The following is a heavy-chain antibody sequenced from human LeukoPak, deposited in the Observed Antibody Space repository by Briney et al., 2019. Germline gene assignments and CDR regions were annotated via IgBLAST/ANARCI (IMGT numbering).Heavy chain of an antibody. CDR1: GFTFSSYG. D-gene: IGHD5-12*01. V-gene: IGHV3-30*02. CDR3: AKDHSPGIVAIGIFDY. Sequence: GGSLRLSCAASGFTFSSYGMHWVRQAPGKGLEWVTFIQDDGSNKYYADSVEGRFTISRDKSKNTLYLHMNSLRAEDTAVYYCAKDHSPGIVAIGIFDYWGQGTLVTVSS. J-gene: IGHJ4*02. CDR2: IQDDGSNK.